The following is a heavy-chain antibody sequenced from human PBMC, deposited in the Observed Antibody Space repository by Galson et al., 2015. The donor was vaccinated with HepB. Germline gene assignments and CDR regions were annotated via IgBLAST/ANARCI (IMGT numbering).Heavy chain of an antibody. J-gene: IGHJ3*02. CDR2: IGTAGDT. CDR3: ARGGLHLGELSLYYPDAFDI. D-gene: IGHD3-16*02. V-gene: IGHV3-13*01. Sequence: SLRLSCAASGFTFSSYDMHWVRQATGKGLEWVSAIGTAGDTYYPGSVKGRFTISRENAKNSLYLQMNSLRAGDTAVYYCARGGLHLGELSLYYPDAFDIWGQGTMVTVSS. CDR1: GFTFSSYD.